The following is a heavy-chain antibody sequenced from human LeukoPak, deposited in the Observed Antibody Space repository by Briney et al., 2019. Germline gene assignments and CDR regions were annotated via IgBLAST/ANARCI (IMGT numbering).Heavy chain of an antibody. Sequence: ETLSLTCTVSGGSLSGYYWSWIRQTPGKGLDWIGYIYYSGSTNYNPSLKSRVTISVDTPRNQFSLKLTSVTTADTAVYYCARGKGYFDCWDQGTLVTVSS. CDR1: GGSLSGYY. D-gene: IGHD3-16*01. J-gene: IGHJ4*02. CDR3: ARGKGYFDC. V-gene: IGHV4-59*01. CDR2: IYYSGST.